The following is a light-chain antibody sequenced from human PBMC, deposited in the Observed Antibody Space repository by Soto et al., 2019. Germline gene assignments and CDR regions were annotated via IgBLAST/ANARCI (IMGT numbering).Light chain of an antibody. J-gene: IGKJ4*01. Sequence: EIVLTQSPGTLSLSPGERATLSCRASQSISSNDLASFQQTPGQAPRLLSYGASTRATGIPDRFRGSGSGTDFTLTISSLEPEDFALYHCLQYDTSPLTFGGGTKVQIK. V-gene: IGKV3-20*01. CDR1: QSISSND. CDR3: LQYDTSPLT. CDR2: GAS.